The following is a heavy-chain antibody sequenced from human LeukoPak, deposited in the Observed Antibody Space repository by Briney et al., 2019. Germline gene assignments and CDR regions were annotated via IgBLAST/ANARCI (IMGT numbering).Heavy chain of an antibody. J-gene: IGHJ5*02. Sequence: SETLSLTCTVSGSSISSSRYYWGWIRQPPGKPLEWSGSIYYSGGTSYNPSLKTRVTRSVDMSKDQFSLKLSSVTAADTAVDYGARDGSGTHHNGFAPWGQGTLVTVSS. V-gene: IGHV4-39*07. CDR2: IYYSGGT. CDR1: GSSISSSRYY. CDR3: ARDGSGTHHNGFAP. D-gene: IGHD1-1*01.